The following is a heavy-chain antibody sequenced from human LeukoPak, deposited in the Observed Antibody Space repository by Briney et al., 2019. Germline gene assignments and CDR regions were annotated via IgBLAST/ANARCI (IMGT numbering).Heavy chain of an antibody. D-gene: IGHD3-22*01. CDR3: ARHGSYYDSSGYYEVGY. Sequence: PSETLSLTCTVSGGSISSYYWSWIRQPAGKGLEWIAYIYSGGKTNYNPSLKSRVIISVDTSKKQFSLNLTSVTAADTAVYYCARHGSYYDSSGYYEVGYWGQGTLVTVSS. CDR2: IYSGGKT. J-gene: IGHJ4*02. V-gene: IGHV4-59*08. CDR1: GGSISSYY.